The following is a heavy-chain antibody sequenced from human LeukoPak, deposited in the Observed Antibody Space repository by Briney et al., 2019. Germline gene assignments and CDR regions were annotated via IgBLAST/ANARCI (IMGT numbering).Heavy chain of an antibody. CDR2: IKEDGSEK. D-gene: IGHD4-23*01. J-gene: IGHJ3*02. Sequence: GGSLRLSCAASGFTFSTYWMNWVRQAPGKGLEWVANIKEDGSEKYYVDSVKGRFTISRDNAKNSLYLQVNSLRAEDTAMYYCARDATNMATVVLYGFDIWGQGTIVTVSS. CDR1: GFTFSTYW. CDR3: ARDATNMATVVLYGFDI. V-gene: IGHV3-7*01.